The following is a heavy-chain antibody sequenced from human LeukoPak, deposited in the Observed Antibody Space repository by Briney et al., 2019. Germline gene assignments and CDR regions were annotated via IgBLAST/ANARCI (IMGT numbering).Heavy chain of an antibody. D-gene: IGHD3-10*01. J-gene: IGHJ4*02. CDR1: GGSFTGFY. CDR2: FFSSGNT. V-gene: IGHV4-4*07. CDR3: ARYSGSYGHDY. Sequence: SETLSLTCTVSGGSFTGFYWSWIRQPAGKGLEWIGRFFSSGNTNYNPSFKSRASISVDKSKNQFSLKLTSVTAADTAVYYCARYSGSYGHDYWGQGTLVSVSS.